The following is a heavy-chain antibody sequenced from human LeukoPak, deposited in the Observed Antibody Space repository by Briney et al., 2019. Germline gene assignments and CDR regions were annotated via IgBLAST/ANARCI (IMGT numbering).Heavy chain of an antibody. CDR2: IKQDGSEK. CDR1: GFPFSHYW. D-gene: IGHD6-19*01. V-gene: IGHV3-7*04. Sequence: GGSLRLSCAPSGFPFSHYWMSWVRQAPGKGLEWVANIKQDGSEKHYVDSVEGRFTISRDNAKNSLYLQMNGLRADDTAVYFCARVAVAGTEFDYWGQGTLVTVSS. J-gene: IGHJ4*02. CDR3: ARVAVAGTEFDY.